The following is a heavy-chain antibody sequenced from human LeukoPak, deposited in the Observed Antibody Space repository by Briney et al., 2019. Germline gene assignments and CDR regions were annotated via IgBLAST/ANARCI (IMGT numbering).Heavy chain of an antibody. D-gene: IGHD3-10*01. CDR3: ARAGPWQIHP. CDR2: IFYSGST. J-gene: IGHJ5*02. V-gene: IGHV4-59*01. Sequence: SETLSPTSIVSGASTNVYNWTWIRKPPGKGLEWIGHIFYSGSTSYNPSLKSRVTMSVDRSTNKFSLRLTSVTAADTAVYYCARAGPWQIHPWGQGTLVTVSS. CDR1: GASTNVYN.